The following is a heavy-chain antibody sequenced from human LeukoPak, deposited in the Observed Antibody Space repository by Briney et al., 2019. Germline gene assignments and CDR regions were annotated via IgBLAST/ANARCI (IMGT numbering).Heavy chain of an antibody. J-gene: IGHJ4*02. CDR1: GDSLSSGSYY. D-gene: IGHD3-10*01. CDR2: IYYSGST. Sequence: PSQTLSLTCTVSGDSLSSGSYYWSWIRQPPGKGLERIGYIYYSGSTNYHPSRKSRITISVDTSKNQFSLELSSVTAADTAVYYCAREGLATMIRGVIPYWGQGTLVTVSS. V-gene: IGHV4-61*01. CDR3: AREGLATMIRGVIPY.